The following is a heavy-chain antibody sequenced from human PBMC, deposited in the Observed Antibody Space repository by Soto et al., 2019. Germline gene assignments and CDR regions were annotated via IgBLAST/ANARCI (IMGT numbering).Heavy chain of an antibody. CDR2: IYYSGST. D-gene: IGHD4-17*01. Sequence: SETLSLTCTVSGGSISSYYWSWIRQPPGKGLEWIGYIYYSGSTNYNPSLKSRVTISVDRSKNQFSLKVSSVTAADTAVYYCARETDGDYVGYFDPWGQGTLVTVSS. V-gene: IGHV4-59*12. J-gene: IGHJ5*02. CDR1: GGSISSYY. CDR3: ARETDGDYVGYFDP.